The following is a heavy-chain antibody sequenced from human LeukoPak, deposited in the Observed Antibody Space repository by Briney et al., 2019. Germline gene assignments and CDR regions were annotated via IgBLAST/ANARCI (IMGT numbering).Heavy chain of an antibody. CDR2: ISGSGGST. V-gene: IGHV3-23*01. D-gene: IGHD3-16*01. CDR1: GFTFSSYG. J-gene: IGHJ4*02. Sequence: GRSLRLSCAASGFTFSSYGMHWVRQAPGKGLEWVSAISGSGGSTYYADSVKGRFTISRDNSKNTLYLQMNSLRAEDTAVYYCAKDPDKFGGVMSDYWGQGTLVTVSS. CDR3: AKDPDKFGGVMSDY.